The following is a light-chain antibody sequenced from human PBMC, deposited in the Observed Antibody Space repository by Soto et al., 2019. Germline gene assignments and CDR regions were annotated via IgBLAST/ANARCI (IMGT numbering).Light chain of an antibody. CDR1: DSNIGANT. CDR2: SNT. CDR3: ASWDDSLNVV. V-gene: IGLV1-44*01. J-gene: IGLJ3*02. Sequence: QSVLTQPPSASGTPGQRVSISCSGSDSNIGANTVHWYQQSPGTVPKLLIYSNTQRPSGVPERFSASKSGTSASLAISGLQSEDEADYYCASWDDSLNVVFGGGTKLTVL.